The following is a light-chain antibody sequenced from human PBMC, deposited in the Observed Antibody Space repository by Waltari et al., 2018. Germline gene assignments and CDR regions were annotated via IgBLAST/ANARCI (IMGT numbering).Light chain of an antibody. J-gene: IGKJ2*01. V-gene: IGKV3-20*01. CDR3: QQYGRAPRN. CDR2: GAS. CDR1: QTVPNNF. Sequence: EVVLMQSPGTLSLSAGERATLSCGASQTVPNNFLAWYQHKPGQAPRLLIYGASNRATGIPDRFTGSGSGTDFTLTITRLEPEDFAVYYCQQYGRAPRNFGQGTKLEIK.